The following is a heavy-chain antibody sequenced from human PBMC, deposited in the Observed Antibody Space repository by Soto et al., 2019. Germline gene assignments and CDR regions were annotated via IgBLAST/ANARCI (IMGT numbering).Heavy chain of an antibody. V-gene: IGHV3-48*04. CDR3: ASTMVTTRQHVDY. Sequence: PGGSLRLSCAASGFTFNRHPLHWVRQAPGKGLEWVSDITSGGSTIYYADSVKGRFTISRDNAKNSLYLQMNSLRAEDTAVYYCASTMVTTRQHVDYWGQGTLVTAPQ. D-gene: IGHD4-17*01. CDR2: ITSGGSTI. J-gene: IGHJ4*02. CDR1: GFTFNRHP.